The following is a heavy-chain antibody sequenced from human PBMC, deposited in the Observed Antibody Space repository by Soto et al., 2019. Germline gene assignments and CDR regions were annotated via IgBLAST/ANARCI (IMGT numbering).Heavy chain of an antibody. V-gene: IGHV3-7*01. J-gene: IGHJ6*03. Sequence: GGSLRLSCAASGFTFSSYWMSWVRQAPGKGLEWVANIKQDGSEKYYVDSVKGRFTISRDNAKNSLYLQMNSLRAEDTAVYYCARFQIRTTIPELGPVGYYYYMDVWGKGTTVTVSS. D-gene: IGHD1-1*01. CDR3: ARFQIRTTIPELGPVGYYYYMDV. CDR1: GFTFSSYW. CDR2: IKQDGSEK.